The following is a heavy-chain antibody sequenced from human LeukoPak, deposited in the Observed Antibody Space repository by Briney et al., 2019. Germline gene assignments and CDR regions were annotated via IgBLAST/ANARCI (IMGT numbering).Heavy chain of an antibody. CDR3: ASWGAGGNS. Sequence: GGSLRLSCAASGFTFSGYWMNWVRQVPGKGLDWVANINPDGSGKRYVDSVKGRFTIARDNADNSLSLQMNSLRAEDTAVYYCASWGAGGNSWGQGTLVTVSS. V-gene: IGHV3-7*01. CDR1: GFTFSGYW. CDR2: INPDGSGK. D-gene: IGHD3-16*01. J-gene: IGHJ4*02.